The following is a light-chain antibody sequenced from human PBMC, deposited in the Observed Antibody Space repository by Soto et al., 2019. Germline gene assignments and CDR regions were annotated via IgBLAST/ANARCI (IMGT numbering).Light chain of an antibody. J-gene: IGKJ1*01. V-gene: IGKV3-15*01. CDR3: QHYHSSPRT. Sequence: EIVMTQSPATLSVSPGERATVSCRASQSVRSNLAWYQQKPGQAPRLLIYGASTRATGIPARFSGSGSGTEITLTISSLQTEDFAVYYWQHYHSSPRTFGQKTKVEIK. CDR2: GAS. CDR1: QSVRSN.